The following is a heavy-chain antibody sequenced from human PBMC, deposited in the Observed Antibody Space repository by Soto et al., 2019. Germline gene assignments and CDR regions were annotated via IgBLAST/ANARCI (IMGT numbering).Heavy chain of an antibody. CDR3: ARDGYNPYWLAN. D-gene: IGHD1-20*01. CDR1: GLSVSNNY. CDR2: IYNDGNT. V-gene: IGHV3-53*01. Sequence: QPXGSLRLACAPSGLSVSNNYMSWVRQAPGKGLEWVSIIYNDGNTYYADSVRGRFTISRDNSKNTLSLQMNRLRAEDTAVYYCARDGYNPYWLANWRQGTLVTVSS. J-gene: IGHJ5*02.